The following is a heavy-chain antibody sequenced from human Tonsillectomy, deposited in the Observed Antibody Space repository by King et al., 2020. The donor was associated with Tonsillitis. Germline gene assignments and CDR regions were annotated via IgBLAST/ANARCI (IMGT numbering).Heavy chain of an antibody. J-gene: IGHJ5*02. CDR1: GGSISSYY. CDR2: IYYSGSP. D-gene: IGHD4-17*01. V-gene: IGHV4-59*01. CDR3: ARDRRGSDDYDRWFDP. Sequence: VQLQESGPGLVKPSETLSLTCTVSGGSISSYYWSWIRQPPGKGLEWIGYIYYSGSPKYNPSLKSRVTISVDTSKNQFSLKLSSVTAADTAVYYCARDRRGSDDYDRWFDPWGQGTLVTVSS.